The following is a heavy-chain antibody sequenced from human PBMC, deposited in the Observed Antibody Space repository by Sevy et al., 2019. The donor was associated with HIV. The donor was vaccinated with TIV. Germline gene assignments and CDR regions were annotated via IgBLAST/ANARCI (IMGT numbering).Heavy chain of an antibody. Sequence: GGSLRLSCAASGFTFDDYAMHWVRQAPGKGLEWVSLISWDGGSTYYADSVKGRFTISRDNGKNSLYLQMNSLRAEDTALYYCAKDTGRTMAVADPISYGMDVWGQGTTVTVSS. V-gene: IGHV3-43D*03. CDR3: AKDTGRTMAVADPISYGMDV. CDR1: GFTFDDYA. D-gene: IGHD6-19*01. CDR2: ISWDGGST. J-gene: IGHJ6*02.